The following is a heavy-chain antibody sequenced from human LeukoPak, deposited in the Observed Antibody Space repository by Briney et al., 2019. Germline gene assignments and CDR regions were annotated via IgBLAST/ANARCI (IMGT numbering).Heavy chain of an antibody. CDR2: INHSGST. V-gene: IGHV4-34*01. D-gene: IGHD5-18*01. J-gene: IGHJ4*02. CDR1: GGSFSGYY. Sequence: KASEALSLTCAVYGGSFSGYYWSWIRQPRGKGLEWIGEINHSGSTNYNPSLKSRVTISVDTSKNQFSLKLSSVTAADTAVYYCARGYSYGYFYWGQGTLVTVSS. CDR3: ARGYSYGYFY.